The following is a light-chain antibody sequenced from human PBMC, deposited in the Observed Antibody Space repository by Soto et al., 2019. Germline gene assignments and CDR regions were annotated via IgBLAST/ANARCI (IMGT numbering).Light chain of an antibody. CDR1: QSVRSSY. CDR3: QQYDNSAPLS. Sequence: EIVLTQSPATLSPSPGDRATLSCGASQSVRSSYVAWYQQKAGLAPRLLIYDGPSRASGIPDRFSGSGSGTDFTLTIGRLEPEDFALYYCQQYDNSAPLSFGGGTKV. V-gene: IGKV3D-20*01. J-gene: IGKJ4*01. CDR2: DGP.